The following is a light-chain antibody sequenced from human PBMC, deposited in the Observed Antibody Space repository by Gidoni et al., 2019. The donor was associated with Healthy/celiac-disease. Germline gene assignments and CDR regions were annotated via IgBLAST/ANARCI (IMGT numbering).Light chain of an antibody. Sequence: DIVMTQSLDSLAVSLGVRATINCKSSQSVLYSSNNKNYLAWYQQKPGQPPKLLIYWASTRESGVPYRFSGSGSGTDFTLTISSLQAEDVAVYYCQQYYSTPLTFGGGTKVEIK. J-gene: IGKJ4*01. CDR2: WAS. V-gene: IGKV4-1*01. CDR1: QSVLYSSNNKNY. CDR3: QQYYSTPLT.